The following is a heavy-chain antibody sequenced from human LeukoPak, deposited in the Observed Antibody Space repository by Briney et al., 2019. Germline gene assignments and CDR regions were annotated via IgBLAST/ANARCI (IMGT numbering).Heavy chain of an antibody. Sequence: ASVKVSCKASGYTFTVYYMHWVRQAPGQGLEWMGRINPNSGGTNYAQKFQGRVTMTRDTSISTAYMELSRLRSDDTAVYYCARIVYGDYGEDYWGQGTLVTVSS. CDR3: ARIVYGDYGEDY. CDR1: GYTFTVYY. V-gene: IGHV1-2*06. J-gene: IGHJ4*02. D-gene: IGHD4-17*01. CDR2: INPNSGGT.